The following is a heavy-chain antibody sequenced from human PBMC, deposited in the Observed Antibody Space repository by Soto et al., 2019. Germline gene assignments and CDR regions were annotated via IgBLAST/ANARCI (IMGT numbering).Heavy chain of an antibody. CDR3: ARDSTRRGACDI. V-gene: IGHV4-34*01. J-gene: IGHJ3*02. Sequence: SETLSLTCAISGGSFSVYYWNWIRQSPGKGLEWIGEVDHAGSSNYNPSLRSRVTISVDTSKNQFSLKLSSVTAADTAVYFCARDSTRRGACDIWGQGTMVTVSS. CDR2: VDHAGSS. D-gene: IGHD4-4*01. CDR1: GGSFSVYY.